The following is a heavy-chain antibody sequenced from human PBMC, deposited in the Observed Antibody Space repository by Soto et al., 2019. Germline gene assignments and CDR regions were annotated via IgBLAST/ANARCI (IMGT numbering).Heavy chain of an antibody. D-gene: IGHD4-17*01. J-gene: IGHJ5*02. V-gene: IGHV1-3*01. Sequence: ASVKVSCKASGYTFTSYAMHWVRQAPGQRLEWMGWINAGNGNTKYSQKFQGRVTITRDTSASTAYMELSSLRSEDTAVYYCARFRNYGDYVWFDPSGQGTLVTVSS. CDR3: ARFRNYGDYVWFDP. CDR1: GYTFTSYA. CDR2: INAGNGNT.